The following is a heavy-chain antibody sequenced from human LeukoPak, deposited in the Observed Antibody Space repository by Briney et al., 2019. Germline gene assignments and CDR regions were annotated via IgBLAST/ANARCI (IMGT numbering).Heavy chain of an antibody. CDR2: ISSSGSTI. Sequence: GGSLRLSCAVSGFTFSDYYMSWIRQAPGKGLEWVSYISSSGSTIYYADSVKGRFTISRDNAKNSLYLQMNSLRAEDTAVYYCASPYYYDSSGYYFDAFDIWGQGTMVTVSS. V-gene: IGHV3-11*01. J-gene: IGHJ3*02. D-gene: IGHD3-22*01. CDR1: GFTFSDYY. CDR3: ASPYYYDSSGYYFDAFDI.